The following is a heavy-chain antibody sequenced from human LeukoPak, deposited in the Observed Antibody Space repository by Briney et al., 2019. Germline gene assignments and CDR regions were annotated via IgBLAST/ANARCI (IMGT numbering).Heavy chain of an antibody. CDR3: ARGNDFWSGFRTYYFDY. D-gene: IGHD3-3*01. CDR1: GGSISSYN. CDR2: IYTSGST. V-gene: IGHV4-4*07. Sequence: SETLSLTCTVSGGSISSYNWSWIRQPAGKGLEWIGRIYTSGSTNYNPSLKSRVTMSVDTSKNQFSLKLSSVTAADTAVYYCARGNDFWSGFRTYYFDYWGQGTLVTVSS. J-gene: IGHJ4*02.